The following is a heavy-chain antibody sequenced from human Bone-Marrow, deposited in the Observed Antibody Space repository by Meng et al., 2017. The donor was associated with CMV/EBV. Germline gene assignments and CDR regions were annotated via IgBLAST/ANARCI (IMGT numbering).Heavy chain of an antibody. V-gene: IGHV3-7*01. CDR3: ARDPSSTSCYRSDCYYGMDV. D-gene: IGHD2-2*02. CDR2: IKQDGSEK. Sequence: GGSLRLSCAASGFTFSSYWMSWVRQAPGKGLEWVANIKQDGSEKYYVDSVKGRFTISRDNAKNSLYLQMNSLRAEDTAVYYCARDPSSTSCYRSDCYYGMDVWGQGTTVTVSS. J-gene: IGHJ6*02. CDR1: GFTFSSYW.